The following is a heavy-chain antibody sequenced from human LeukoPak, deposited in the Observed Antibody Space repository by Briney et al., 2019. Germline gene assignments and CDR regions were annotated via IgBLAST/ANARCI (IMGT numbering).Heavy chain of an antibody. D-gene: IGHD6-13*01. Sequence: SVKVSCKASGYSFTSYGISWVRQAPGQGLEWMGGIIPIFGTANYAQKFQGRVTITADESTSTAYMELSSLRSEDTAVYYCARAGDSSSWYVSWFDPWGQGTLVTVSS. V-gene: IGHV1-69*13. J-gene: IGHJ5*02. CDR2: IIPIFGTA. CDR3: ARAGDSSSWYVSWFDP. CDR1: GYSFTSYG.